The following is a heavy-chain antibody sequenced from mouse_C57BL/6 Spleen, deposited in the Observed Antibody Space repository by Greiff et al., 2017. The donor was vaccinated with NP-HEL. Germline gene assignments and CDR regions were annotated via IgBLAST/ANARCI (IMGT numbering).Heavy chain of an antibody. J-gene: IGHJ3*01. V-gene: IGHV1-50*01. CDR2: IDPSDSYT. Sequence: QVQLQQPGAELVKPGASVKLSCKASGYTFTSYWMQWVNQRPGQGLEWIGEIDPSDSYTNYNQKFKGKATLTVDTSSSTAYMQLSSLTSEDSAVYYSARGGRGFAYWGQGTLVTVSA. CDR3: ARGGRGFAY. CDR1: GYTFTSYW. D-gene: IGHD1-1*01.